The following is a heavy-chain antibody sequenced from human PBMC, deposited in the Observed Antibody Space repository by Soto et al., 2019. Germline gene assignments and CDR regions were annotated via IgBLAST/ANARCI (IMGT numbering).Heavy chain of an antibody. Sequence: PSETLSLTCTVSGGSISSGGYYWSWIRQHPGKGLEWIGYIYYSGSTYYNPSLKSRVTISVDTSKNQFSLKLSSVTAADTAVYYCARAHVRENWNAAYNWFDPWGQGTLVTVSS. V-gene: IGHV4-31*03. CDR2: IYYSGST. J-gene: IGHJ5*02. CDR3: ARAHVRENWNAAYNWFDP. D-gene: IGHD1-1*01. CDR1: GGSISSGGYY.